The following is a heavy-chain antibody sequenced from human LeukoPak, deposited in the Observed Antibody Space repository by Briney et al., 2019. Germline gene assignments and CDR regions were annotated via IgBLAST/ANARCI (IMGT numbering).Heavy chain of an antibody. CDR3: AKDLSGSFTYDI. CDR1: GFTFSNYA. Sequence: GGSLRLSCAASGFTFSNYAMSWVRQAPAKGLEWVSALSSSGGDTFYADSVKGRFTISRDTSKNTLYLQMNSLRAEDTAVYYCAKDLSGSFTYDIWGQGTLVIVSS. J-gene: IGHJ3*02. D-gene: IGHD1-26*01. CDR2: LSSSGGDT. V-gene: IGHV3-23*01.